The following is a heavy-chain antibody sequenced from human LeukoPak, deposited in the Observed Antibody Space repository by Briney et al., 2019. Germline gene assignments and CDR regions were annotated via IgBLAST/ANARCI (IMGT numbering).Heavy chain of an antibody. Sequence: ASVKVSCKVSGYTLTELSMHWVRQAPGKGLEWMGGFDPEDGETIYAQKFQGRVTMTEDTSTDTAYIELSSLRSEDTAVYYCATDFAAAGTLPTDWGQGTLVTVSS. CDR2: FDPEDGET. CDR3: ATDFAAAGTLPTD. V-gene: IGHV1-24*01. CDR1: GYTLTELS. J-gene: IGHJ4*02. D-gene: IGHD6-13*01.